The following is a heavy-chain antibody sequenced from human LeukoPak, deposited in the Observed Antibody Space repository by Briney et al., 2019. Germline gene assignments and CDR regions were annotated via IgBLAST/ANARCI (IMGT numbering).Heavy chain of an antibody. CDR2: IYHSGST. CDR1: GYSISSGYY. D-gene: IGHD2-21*01. J-gene: IGHJ4*02. V-gene: IGHV4-38-2*01. CDR3: ASSPSYSVSSFDY. Sequence: PSETLSLTCAVSGYSISSGYYWGWIRQPPGKGLEWIGSIYHSGSTYYNPSLKSRVTISVDTSKNQFSLKLSSVTAADTAVYYCASSPSYSVSSFDYWGQGTLVTVSS.